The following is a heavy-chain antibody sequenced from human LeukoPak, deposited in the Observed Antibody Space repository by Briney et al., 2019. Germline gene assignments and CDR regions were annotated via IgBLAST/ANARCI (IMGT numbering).Heavy chain of an antibody. Sequence: ASVKVSCKASGYTFTGYYMHWVRQAPGQGLEWMGWIDPNSGGTNYAQKFQGRVTMTRDTSISTAYMELTRLRSDDTAVYYCARDRPPRAFDIWGQGTMVTVSS. CDR2: IDPNSGGT. CDR3: ARDRPPRAFDI. CDR1: GYTFTGYY. D-gene: IGHD6-6*01. J-gene: IGHJ3*02. V-gene: IGHV1-2*02.